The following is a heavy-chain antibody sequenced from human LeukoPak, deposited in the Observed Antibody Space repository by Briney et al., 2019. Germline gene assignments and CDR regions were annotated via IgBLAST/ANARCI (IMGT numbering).Heavy chain of an antibody. CDR3: ATQYYDILGGPFDY. J-gene: IGHJ4*02. CDR1: AGSISSSSYY. D-gene: IGHD3-9*01. V-gene: IGHV4-39*01. Sequence: SETLSLTCTVSAGSISSSSYYWGWIRPPPGKGLEWIGSIYYSGSTYYNPSLKSRVTISVDTSKNQFSLKLSSVTAADTAVYYCATQYYDILGGPFDYWGQGTLVTVSS. CDR2: IYYSGST.